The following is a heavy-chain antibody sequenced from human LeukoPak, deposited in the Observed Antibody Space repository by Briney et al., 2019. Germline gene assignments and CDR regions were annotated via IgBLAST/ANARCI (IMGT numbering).Heavy chain of an antibody. CDR1: GGSISSYY. CDR2: IYDRGST. J-gene: IGHJ4*02. V-gene: IGHV4-59*01. Sequence: SETLSLTCTVSGGSISSYYWSWIRQPPGKGLEWIGNIYDRGSTKYNPSLKSRVTISVDTSKNQFSLRLSSVTAADTAVYYCARGRTFDNWGQGTLATVSS. CDR3: ARGRTFDN.